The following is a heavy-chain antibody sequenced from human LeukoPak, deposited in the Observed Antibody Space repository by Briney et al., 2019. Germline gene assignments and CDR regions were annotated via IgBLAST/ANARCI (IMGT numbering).Heavy chain of an antibody. V-gene: IGHV3-30*04. J-gene: IGHJ4*02. D-gene: IGHD4-17*01. Sequence: GRSLRLSCAASGFTFSSYAMHWVRQAPGKGLGXXXXISYDGSNKYYADSVKGRFTISRDNSKNTLYLQMNSLRAEDTAVYYCARDLVGDGALALDYWGQGTLVTVSS. CDR3: ARDLVGDGALALDY. CDR1: GFTFSSYA. CDR2: ISYDGSNK.